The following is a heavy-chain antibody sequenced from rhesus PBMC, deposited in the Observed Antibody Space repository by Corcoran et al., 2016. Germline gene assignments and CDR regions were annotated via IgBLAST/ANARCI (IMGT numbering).Heavy chain of an antibody. CDR2: ISGRGGVT. CDR3: ARGGAAASPVDY. Sequence: QLQLQESGPGLVKPSETLSLTCAVSGGSISSHYWSWLRQPPGTGLEWIGRISGRGGVTDYNPPLKRRVTITTDTSKNKVSLKLSSGHAADTGVYYWARGGAAASPVDYWGQGGLVTVAS. V-gene: IGHV4-173*01. D-gene: IGHD6-25*01. J-gene: IGHJ4*01. CDR1: GGSISSHY.